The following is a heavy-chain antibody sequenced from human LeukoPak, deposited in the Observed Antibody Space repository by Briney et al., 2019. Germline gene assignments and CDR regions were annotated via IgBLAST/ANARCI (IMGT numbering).Heavy chain of an antibody. Sequence: GRSLRLSCAASGFTFSSYAMHWVRQAPGKGLEWVEIISYDGSKTYYADSVKGRFTISRDNSKNTLYLQMNSLRTEDTAVYYCAREKIPSYGSGSYFSYYYYYMDVWGKGTTVTVSS. D-gene: IGHD3-10*01. CDR1: GFTFSSYA. J-gene: IGHJ6*03. V-gene: IGHV3-30*04. CDR3: AREKIPSYGSGSYFSYYYYYMDV. CDR2: ISYDGSKT.